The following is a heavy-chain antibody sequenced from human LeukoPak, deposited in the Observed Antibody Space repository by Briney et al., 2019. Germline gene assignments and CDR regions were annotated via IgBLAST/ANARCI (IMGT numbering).Heavy chain of an antibody. CDR3: ASTPPSWASRGSFDY. D-gene: IGHD2-2*01. CDR2: IYSGGST. CDR1: GFTVSSNY. V-gene: IGHV3-53*01. Sequence: GGSLRPSCAASGFTVSSNYMSWVRQAPGKGLEWVSVIYSGGSTYYADSVKGRFTISRDNSKNTLYLQMNSLRAEDTAVYYCASTPPSWASRGSFDYWGQGTLVTVSS. J-gene: IGHJ4*02.